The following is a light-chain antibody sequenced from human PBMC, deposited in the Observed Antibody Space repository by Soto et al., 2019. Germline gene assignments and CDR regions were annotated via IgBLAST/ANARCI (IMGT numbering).Light chain of an antibody. CDR3: LQHNSYPIT. J-gene: IGKJ5*01. CDR1: QSISSY. V-gene: IGKV1-17*01. CDR2: KAS. Sequence: DIKMTQSPSSLSASVGDRVTITCRASQSISSYLNWYQQKPGKAPKLLIYKASTLKSGVPSRFSGSGSGTEFTLTISSLQPEDFATYYCLQHNSYPITFGQGTRLEIK.